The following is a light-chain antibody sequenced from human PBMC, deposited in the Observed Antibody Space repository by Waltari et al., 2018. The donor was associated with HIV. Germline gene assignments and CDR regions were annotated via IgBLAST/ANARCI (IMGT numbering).Light chain of an antibody. CDR3: QQYGSSPFT. CDR2: GAS. CDR1: QSVSSSY. V-gene: IGKV3-20*01. J-gene: IGKJ3*01. Sequence: EIVLTQSPGTLSLSPGESATISCRASQSVSSSYLTWYQQKPGQAPRLLIYGASSRATGIPDRFSGSGSGTGFTLTISRLEPEDFAVYYCQQYGSSPFTFGPGTKVDIK.